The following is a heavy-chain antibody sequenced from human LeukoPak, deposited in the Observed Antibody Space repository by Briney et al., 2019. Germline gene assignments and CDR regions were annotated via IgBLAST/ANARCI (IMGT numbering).Heavy chain of an antibody. CDR1: GFTFDDYA. CDR2: ISWNGGSI. J-gene: IGHJ4*02. D-gene: IGHD1-26*01. Sequence: GGSLRLSCAASGFTFDDYAMHWVRQPPGKGLEWVSGISWNGGSIGYADSVKGRITISRDNAKNSLYLQMNSLRGDDTAVYYCAKDVGKWESLHFFDYWGQGTLVTVSS. V-gene: IGHV3-9*01. CDR3: AKDVGKWESLHFFDY.